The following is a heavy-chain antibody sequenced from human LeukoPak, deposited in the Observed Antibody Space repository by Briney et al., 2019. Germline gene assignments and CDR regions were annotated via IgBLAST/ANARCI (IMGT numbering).Heavy chain of an antibody. CDR2: IIPIFGTA. CDR3: ARRGPYYYDSSGYYYARAFDI. J-gene: IGHJ3*02. CDR1: GGTFSSYA. V-gene: IGHV1-69*13. Sequence: ASVKVSCKASGGTFSSYAISWVRQAPGQGLEWMGGIIPIFGTANYAQKFQGRVTITADESTSTAYMELSSLRSEDTAVYYCARRGPYYYDSSGYYYARAFDIWGQGTMVTVSS. D-gene: IGHD3-22*01.